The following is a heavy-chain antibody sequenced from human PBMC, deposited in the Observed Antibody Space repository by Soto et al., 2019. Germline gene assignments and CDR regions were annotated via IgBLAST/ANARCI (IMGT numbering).Heavy chain of an antibody. CDR1: RFTFYNYA. CDR3: AENLQIVGDTYFDY. D-gene: IGHD1-26*01. CDR2: ITDSGDTT. J-gene: IGHJ4*02. Sequence: EVQLLESGGALVQPGESLRLSCAASRFTFYNYAMSWVRQAAGKGLEWVSTITDSGDTTYYADSVRGRFTISRDNSKNTLYLQMNSLRAEDTAVYYCAENLQIVGDTYFDYWGQGTLVAVSS. V-gene: IGHV3-23*01.